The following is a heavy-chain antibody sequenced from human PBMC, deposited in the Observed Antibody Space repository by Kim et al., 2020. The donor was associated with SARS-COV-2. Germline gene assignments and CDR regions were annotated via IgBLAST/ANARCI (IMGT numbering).Heavy chain of an antibody. D-gene: IGHD1-26*01. CDR2: MNPNSGNT. Sequence: ASVKVSCKASGYTFTSYDINWVRQATGQGLEWMGWMNPNSGNTGYAQKFQGRVTMTRNTSISTAYMELSSLRSEDTAVYYCARGRWELPETRSGNWFDPWGQGTLVTVSS. CDR1: GYTFTSYD. CDR3: ARGRWELPETRSGNWFDP. J-gene: IGHJ5*02. V-gene: IGHV1-8*01.